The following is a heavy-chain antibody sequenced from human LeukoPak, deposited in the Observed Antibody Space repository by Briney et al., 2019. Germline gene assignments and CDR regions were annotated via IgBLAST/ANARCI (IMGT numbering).Heavy chain of an antibody. CDR2: INQEGSEK. V-gene: IGHV3-7*01. CDR1: GFTFRAYW. J-gene: IGHJ4*02. D-gene: IGHD5-18*01. Sequence: GGSLRLSCAASGFTFRAYWMSWVRQAPGKGLEWVANINQEGSEKDYVDSGKGRFTICRDNAKNSLYLQMNTLRAHDTAVHFCARLTSSYGKHFDYWGQGALVTVSS. CDR3: ARLTSSYGKHFDY.